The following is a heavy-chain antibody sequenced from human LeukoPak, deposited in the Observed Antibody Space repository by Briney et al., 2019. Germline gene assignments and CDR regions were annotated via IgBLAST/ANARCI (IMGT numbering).Heavy chain of an antibody. V-gene: IGHV4-39*01. CDR1: GGSISSSSYY. CDR2: IYYSGST. D-gene: IGHD3-3*01. CDR3: ARRVRGYYNWFDP. Sequence: PSETLSLTCTVSGGSISSSSYYWGWIRQPPGKGLEWIGSIYYSGSTYYNPSLKSRVTISVDTSKNQFSLKLTSVTAADTAVYYCARRVRGYYNWFDPWGQGTLVTVSS. J-gene: IGHJ5*02.